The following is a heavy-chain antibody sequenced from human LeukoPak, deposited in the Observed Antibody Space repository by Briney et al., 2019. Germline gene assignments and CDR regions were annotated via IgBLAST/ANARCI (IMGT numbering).Heavy chain of an antibody. CDR2: ISSSGSTI. D-gene: IGHD2-21*02. Sequence: PGGSLRLSCTASGFTFSDYYMSWIRQAPGKGLEWVSYISSSGSTIYYADSVKGRFTISRDNAKNSLYLQMNNLRAEDMAVYYCARDGYSVGAVTASSFDIWGQGTMVTVSS. CDR1: GFTFSDYY. CDR3: ARDGYSVGAVTASSFDI. V-gene: IGHV3-11*04. J-gene: IGHJ3*02.